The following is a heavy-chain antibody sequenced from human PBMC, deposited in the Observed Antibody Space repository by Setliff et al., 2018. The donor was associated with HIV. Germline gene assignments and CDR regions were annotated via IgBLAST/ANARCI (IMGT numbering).Heavy chain of an antibody. CDR2: MYYSGST. CDR1: GGPMISSSHY. J-gene: IGHJ4*02. CDR3: ARHRKQRWFGETVH. V-gene: IGHV4-39*01. Sequence: PSETLSLTCIVSGGPMISSSHYWVWIRQPPGKGLAWIGTMYYSGSTYYNPSLKSRVTMSVDTSKKQFSLKLSSVTAADTAVYYCARHRKQRWFGETVHWGRGTLVTVSS. D-gene: IGHD3-10*01.